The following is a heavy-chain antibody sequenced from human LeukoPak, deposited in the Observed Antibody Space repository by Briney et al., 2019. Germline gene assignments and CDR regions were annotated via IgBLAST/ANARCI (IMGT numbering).Heavy chain of an antibody. CDR1: GYTFTSYG. J-gene: IGHJ3*02. V-gene: IGHV1-18*01. CDR2: ISAYNGNT. D-gene: IGHD3/OR15-3a*01. CDR3: ARILAGLNAFDI. Sequence: ASVKVSCKASGYTFTSYGISWVRQAPGQGLEWMGWISAYNGNTNYAQKLQGRVTMTTDTSTGTAYMELRNLRSDDTAVYYCARILAGLNAFDIWGQGTMVTVSS.